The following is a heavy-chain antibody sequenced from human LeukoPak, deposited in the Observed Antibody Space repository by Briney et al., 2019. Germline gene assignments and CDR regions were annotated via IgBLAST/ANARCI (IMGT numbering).Heavy chain of an antibody. CDR3: ARDQRGTSFLDY. CDR2: ISYSGNT. D-gene: IGHD2-2*01. J-gene: IGHJ4*02. CDR1: GGSIGSYY. V-gene: IGHV4-59*01. Sequence: PSETLSLTCTVSGGSIGSYYWSWIRQPPGKGLEWIGYISYSGNTNYNPSLKSRVTISVDTSKNQFSLKLNSVTAADTAVYYCARDQRGTSFLDYWGQGTLVTVSS.